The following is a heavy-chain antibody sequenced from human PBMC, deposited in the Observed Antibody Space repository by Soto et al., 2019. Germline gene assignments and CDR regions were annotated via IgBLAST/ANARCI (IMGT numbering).Heavy chain of an antibody. CDR1: GFTFSSYS. V-gene: IGHV3-21*01. CDR2: ISSSSSYI. D-gene: IGHD6-13*01. CDR3: ARDGSGQQLVRGGAFDI. Sequence: GGSLRLSCAASGFTFSSYSTNWVRQAPGKGLEWVSSISSSSSYIYYADSVKGRFTISRDNAKNSLYLQMNSLRAEDTAVYYCARDGSGQQLVRGGAFDIWGQGTMVTVSS. J-gene: IGHJ3*02.